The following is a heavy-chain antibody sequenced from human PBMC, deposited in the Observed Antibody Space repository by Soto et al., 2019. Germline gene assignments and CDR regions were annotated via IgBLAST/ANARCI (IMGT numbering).Heavy chain of an antibody. Sequence: GGSLRLSCAASGFTFSSYSMNWVRQAPGKGLEWVSSISSSSSYIYYADSVKGRFTISRDNAKNSLYLQMNSLRAEDTAVYYCARDGSYDFWSGYSMRNNWFDPWGQGTLVTVSS. CDR1: GFTFSSYS. CDR3: ARDGSYDFWSGYSMRNNWFDP. V-gene: IGHV3-21*01. J-gene: IGHJ5*02. CDR2: ISSSSSYI. D-gene: IGHD3-3*01.